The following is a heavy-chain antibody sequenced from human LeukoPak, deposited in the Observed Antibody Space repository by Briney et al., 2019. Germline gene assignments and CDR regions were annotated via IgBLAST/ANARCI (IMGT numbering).Heavy chain of an antibody. CDR3: ARDIVAVAGFDP. J-gene: IGHJ5*02. Sequence: ASVRVSCKASGYTCTGYYMHWVRQAPGQGLEWMGWINPNSGGTNYAQKFQGRVTMTRDTSISTAYMELSRLRSDDTAVYYCARDIVAVAGFDPWGQGTLVTVSS. CDR1: GYTCTGYY. V-gene: IGHV1-2*02. D-gene: IGHD6-19*01. CDR2: INPNSGGT.